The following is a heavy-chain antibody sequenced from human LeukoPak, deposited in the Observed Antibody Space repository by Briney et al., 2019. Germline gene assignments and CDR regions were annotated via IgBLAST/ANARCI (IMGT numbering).Heavy chain of an antibody. CDR2: VYHRGIT. J-gene: IGHJ6*03. CDR3: ARENCSGGSCYSIYYYYYMDV. Sequence: PSETLSLTCSVSGYSINTGYYCVWIRQPPGKGLEWIGSVYHRGITYYNSSLKSRLTMSIDTSMNQFSLKLRSVTAADTAVYYCARENCSGGSCYSIYYYYYMDVWGKGTTVTVSS. D-gene: IGHD2-15*01. V-gene: IGHV4-38-2*02. CDR1: GYSINTGYY.